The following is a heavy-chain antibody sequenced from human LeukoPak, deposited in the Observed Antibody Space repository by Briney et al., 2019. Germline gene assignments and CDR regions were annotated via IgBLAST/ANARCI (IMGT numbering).Heavy chain of an antibody. CDR3: AREGGDYGFDY. CDR1: GFTFSSYS. Sequence: GGSLRLSCAASGFTFSSYSMNWVRQAPGKGLEWVALISYDGSNKKYADSVKGRFTISRDNSKNTLYLQMNSLRAEDTAVYYCAREGGDYGFDYWGQGTLVTVSS. J-gene: IGHJ4*02. D-gene: IGHD4-17*01. CDR2: ISYDGSNK. V-gene: IGHV3-30*03.